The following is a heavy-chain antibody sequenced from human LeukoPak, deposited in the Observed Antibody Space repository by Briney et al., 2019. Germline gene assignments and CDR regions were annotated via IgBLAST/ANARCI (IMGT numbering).Heavy chain of an antibody. J-gene: IGHJ3*02. Sequence: PGGSLILSCAASGFTVSSNYMSWVRQAPGKGLEWVSVIYSGGSTYYADSVKGRFTISRDNSKNTLYLQMNSLRAEDTAVYYCATLGYCSSTSCYGLRDAFDIWGQGTMVTVSS. V-gene: IGHV3-53*01. CDR1: GFTVSSNY. CDR2: IYSGGST. CDR3: ATLGYCSSTSCYGLRDAFDI. D-gene: IGHD2-2*01.